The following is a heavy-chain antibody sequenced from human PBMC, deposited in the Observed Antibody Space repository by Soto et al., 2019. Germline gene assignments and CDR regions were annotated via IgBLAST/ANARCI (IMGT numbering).Heavy chain of an antibody. CDR1: GFSLSTSGVG. Sequence: QITLKESGPTLVKPTQTLTLTCTFSGFSLSTSGVGVGWIRQSPGKAPEWLALIYWDDDKRYSPSLENRLTITKDTSKNQVVLTLTTMDPVDTGTYYCVRDSHGRSWYYNWFDPWGQGPLVTVSS. CDR3: VRDSHGRSWYYNWFDP. CDR2: IYWDDDK. D-gene: IGHD6-13*01. V-gene: IGHV2-5*04. J-gene: IGHJ5*02.